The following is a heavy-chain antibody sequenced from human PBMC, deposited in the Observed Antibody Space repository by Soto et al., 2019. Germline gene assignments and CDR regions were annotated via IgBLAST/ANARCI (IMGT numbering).Heavy chain of an antibody. V-gene: IGHV4-61*08. CDR3: ARWRHDYNGQKWFDP. Sequence: PSETLSLTCSVSGGSVSSGGYYWSWIRQPPGKGLEWIGFIYYNGTSYFNPSLKSRVSMSVDTSKHQFSLKLGSVTAADTAIYYCARWRHDYNGQKWFDPWGRGTLVTVSS. CDR2: IYYNGTS. CDR1: GGSVSSGGYY. D-gene: IGHD4-4*01. J-gene: IGHJ5*02.